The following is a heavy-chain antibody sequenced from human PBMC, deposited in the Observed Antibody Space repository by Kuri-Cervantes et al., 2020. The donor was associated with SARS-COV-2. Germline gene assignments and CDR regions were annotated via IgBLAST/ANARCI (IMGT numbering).Heavy chain of an antibody. J-gene: IGHJ4*02. V-gene: IGHV3-49*04. CDR2: IRSKAYGGTT. CDR3: AKDQGDSYGISYFDY. CDR1: GFTFGDYA. D-gene: IGHD5-18*01. Sequence: GESLKISCTASGFTFGDYAMSWVRQAPGKGLEWVGFIRSKAYGGTTEYAASVKGRFTISRDNSKNTLYLQMNSLRAEDTAVYYCAKDQGDSYGISYFDYWGQGTLVTVSS.